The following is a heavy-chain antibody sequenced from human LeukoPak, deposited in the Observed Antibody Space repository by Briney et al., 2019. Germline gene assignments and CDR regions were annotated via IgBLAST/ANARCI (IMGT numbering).Heavy chain of an antibody. V-gene: IGHV1-46*01. J-gene: IGHJ4*02. CDR2: INPSGGST. Sequence: ASVKVSCKASGYTFTSYYMHWVRQAPGQGLEWMGIINPSGGSTSYAQKFQGRVTMTGDTSTSTVYMELSSLRSEDTAVYYCARDVSGYDLFDYWGQGTLVTVSS. D-gene: IGHD5-12*01. CDR1: GYTFTSYY. CDR3: ARDVSGYDLFDY.